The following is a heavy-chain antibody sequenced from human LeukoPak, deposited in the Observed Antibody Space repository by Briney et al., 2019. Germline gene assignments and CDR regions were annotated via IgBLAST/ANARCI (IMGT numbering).Heavy chain of an antibody. Sequence: SVKVSCKASGYTFTSYAMHWVRQAPGQGLEWMGGIIPIFGTANYAQKFQGRVTITADESTSTAYMELSSLRSEDTAVYYCARRSDSSGYYYYFDYWGQGTLVTVSS. CDR1: GYTFTSYA. J-gene: IGHJ4*02. CDR2: IIPIFGTA. D-gene: IGHD3-22*01. V-gene: IGHV1-69*13. CDR3: ARRSDSSGYYYYFDY.